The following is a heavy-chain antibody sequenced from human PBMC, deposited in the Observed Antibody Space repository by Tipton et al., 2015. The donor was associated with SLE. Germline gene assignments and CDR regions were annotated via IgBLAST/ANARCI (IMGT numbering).Heavy chain of an antibody. CDR3: ARLTPWGYDY. D-gene: IGHD7-27*01. V-gene: IGHV4-39*07. Sequence: TLSLTCTVSGGSISSRTYYWGWIRQPPGKGLEWIGTIYYSGSTYYNPSLKSRVTISVDTSKNQFSLNLSSVTAADTAVYYCARLTPWGYDYWGPGMLVTVSS. CDR1: GGSISSRTYY. CDR2: IYYSGST. J-gene: IGHJ4*02.